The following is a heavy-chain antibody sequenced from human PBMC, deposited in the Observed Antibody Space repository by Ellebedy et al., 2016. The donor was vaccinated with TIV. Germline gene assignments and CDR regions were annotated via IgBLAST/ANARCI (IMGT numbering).Heavy chain of an antibody. Sequence: GESLKISCAASGFTFSSYGMHWVRQAPGKGLEWVAVIWYDGSNKYYADSVKGRFTISRDNSKNTLYLQMNSLRAEDTAVYYCARGMGGSMYYYYGMDVWGQGTTVTVSS. J-gene: IGHJ6*02. V-gene: IGHV3-33*01. CDR3: ARGMGGSMYYYYGMDV. D-gene: IGHD3-16*01. CDR2: IWYDGSNK. CDR1: GFTFSSYG.